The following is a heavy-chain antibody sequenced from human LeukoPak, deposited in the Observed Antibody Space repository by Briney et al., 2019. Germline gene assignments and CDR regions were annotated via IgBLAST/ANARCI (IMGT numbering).Heavy chain of an antibody. CDR3: ARDLNGSYSGFFQH. Sequence: GGSLRLSCAASGFTFSSYWMSWVRQAPGKGLEWVANIKQDGSEKDYVDSVKGRFTISRDNAKNSLYLQMNSLRAEDTAVYYCARDLNGSYSGFFQHWGQGTLVTVSS. J-gene: IGHJ1*01. D-gene: IGHD1-26*01. V-gene: IGHV3-7*01. CDR1: GFTFSSYW. CDR2: IKQDGSEK.